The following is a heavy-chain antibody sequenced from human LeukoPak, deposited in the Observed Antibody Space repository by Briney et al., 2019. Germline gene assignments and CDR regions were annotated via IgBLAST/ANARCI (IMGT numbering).Heavy chain of an antibody. D-gene: IGHD3-22*01. CDR1: GFTFSSYW. J-gene: IGHJ4*02. V-gene: IGHV3-7*01. CDR3: ARSGYYYDSSGSDY. CDR2: IKQDGSEK. Sequence: GGSLRLSCAASGFTFSSYWMSWVRQAPGKGLEWVANIKQDGSEKYNVDSVKGRFTISRDNAKNSLYLQMNSLRAEDTAVYYCARSGYYYDSSGSDYWGQGTLVTVSS.